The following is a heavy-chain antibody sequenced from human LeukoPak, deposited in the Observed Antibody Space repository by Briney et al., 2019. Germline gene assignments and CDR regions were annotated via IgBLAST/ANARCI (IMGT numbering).Heavy chain of an antibody. CDR1: GFTFSTYG. CDR3: AKVPNIVVVPAAMGS. V-gene: IGHV3-30*18. Sequence: GGSLRLSCAASGFTFSTYGMHWVRQAPGKGLEWVAVMSFDGSNDYYADSVKGRFTISRDNSKNTLYLQMNSLRAEDTAVYYCAKVPNIVVVPAAMGSWGKGTTVTVSS. D-gene: IGHD2-2*01. J-gene: IGHJ6*04. CDR2: MSFDGSND.